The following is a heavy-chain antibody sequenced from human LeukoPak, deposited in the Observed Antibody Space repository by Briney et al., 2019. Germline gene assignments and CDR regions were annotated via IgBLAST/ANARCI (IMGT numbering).Heavy chain of an antibody. CDR1: GFIFSNYA. J-gene: IGHJ4*02. D-gene: IGHD2-15*01. CDR2: ISSDGSKI. CDR3: ARGLHRRCSGGICYQPFDY. Sequence: GGSLRLSCAASGFIFSNYAMHWVRQAPGKGLEWVALISSDGSKIYYADSVKGRFTISRDNSRNTLYLQMNSLRAEDSAVYHCARGLHRRCSGGICYQPFDYWGQGTPVTVSS. V-gene: IGHV3-30*04.